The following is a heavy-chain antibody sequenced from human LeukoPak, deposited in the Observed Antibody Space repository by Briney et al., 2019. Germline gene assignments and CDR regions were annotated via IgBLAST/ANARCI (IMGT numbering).Heavy chain of an antibody. CDR1: GFTFDDYA. Sequence: GGSLRLSCAASGFTFDDYAMHWVRQAPGKGLEWVSGISWNSGSIGYADSVKGRFTISRDNAKNSLYLQMNSLRAEDMALYYCAKGAPGYNWKTSAFDIWGQGTMVTVSS. CDR2: ISWNSGSI. V-gene: IGHV3-9*03. J-gene: IGHJ3*02. CDR3: AKGAPGYNWKTSAFDI. D-gene: IGHD1-1*01.